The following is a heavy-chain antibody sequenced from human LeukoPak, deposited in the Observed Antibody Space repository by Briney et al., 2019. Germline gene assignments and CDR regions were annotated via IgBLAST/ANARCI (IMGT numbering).Heavy chain of an antibody. V-gene: IGHV3-21*01. J-gene: IGHJ4*02. CDR3: ARGDEDYFDY. CDR2: ISSSSSYI. Sequence: KAGGSLRLSCAASGFTFSSYSMNWVRQAPGKGLELVSSISSSSSYIYYADSVKGRFTISRDNAKNSLYLQMNSLRAEDTAVYYCARGDEDYFDYWGQGTLVTVSS. D-gene: IGHD5-24*01. CDR1: GFTFSSYS.